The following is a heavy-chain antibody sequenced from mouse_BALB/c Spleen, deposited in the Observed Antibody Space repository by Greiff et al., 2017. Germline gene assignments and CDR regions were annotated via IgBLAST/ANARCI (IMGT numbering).Heavy chain of an antibody. Sequence: QVQLQQPGAELVKPGASVKLSCKASGYTFTSYWMHWVKQRPGQGLEWIGEINPSNGRTNYNEKFKSKATLTVDKSSSTAYMQLSSLTSEDSAVYYCARVIYYYGSSCYAMDYWGQGTSVTVSS. CDR1: GYTFTSYW. V-gene: IGHV1S81*02. CDR2: INPSNGRT. CDR3: ARVIYYYGSSCYAMDY. D-gene: IGHD1-1*01. J-gene: IGHJ4*01.